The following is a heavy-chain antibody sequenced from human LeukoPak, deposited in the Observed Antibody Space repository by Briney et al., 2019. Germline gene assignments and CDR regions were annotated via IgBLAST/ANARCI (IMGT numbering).Heavy chain of an antibody. V-gene: IGHV3-7*01. CDR1: GFTFSSNW. Sequence: GGSLRLSCAASGFTFSSNWMSWVRQAPGKGLEWVANIKQDGSEKYSVDSVKGRFTITRNNATNTLYLQMNSLRAEDTAVYYCARDFSYRSSLIYWGQGTLVTVSS. CDR3: ARDFSYRSSLIY. D-gene: IGHD6-6*01. CDR2: IKQDGSEK. J-gene: IGHJ4*02.